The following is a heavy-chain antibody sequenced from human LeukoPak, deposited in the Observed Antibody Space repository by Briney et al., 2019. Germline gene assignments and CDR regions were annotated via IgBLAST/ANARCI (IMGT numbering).Heavy chain of an antibody. J-gene: IGHJ1*01. Sequence: GGSLRLSCAASGFTFSSYAMSWVRQAPGKGLEWVSAISGSGGSTYYADSVKGRFTISRDNSKNTLYLQMNSLRAEDTAVYYCAKGTYYDFWSGPLFQHWGQGTLVTVSS. CDR2: ISGSGGST. CDR3: AKGTYYDFWSGPLFQH. CDR1: GFTFSSYA. D-gene: IGHD3-3*01. V-gene: IGHV3-23*01.